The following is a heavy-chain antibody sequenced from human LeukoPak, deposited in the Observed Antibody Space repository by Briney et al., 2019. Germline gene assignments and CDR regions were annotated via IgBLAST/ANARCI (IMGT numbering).Heavy chain of an antibody. Sequence: ASVKVSCKASGYTFTGYYMHWVRQAPGQGLEWMGWISAYNGNTNYAQKLQGRVTMTTDTSTSTAYMELRSLRSDDTAVYYCARNSGYDRSFDYWGQGTLVTVSS. D-gene: IGHD5-12*01. CDR3: ARNSGYDRSFDY. J-gene: IGHJ4*02. CDR2: ISAYNGNT. CDR1: GYTFTGYY. V-gene: IGHV1-18*04.